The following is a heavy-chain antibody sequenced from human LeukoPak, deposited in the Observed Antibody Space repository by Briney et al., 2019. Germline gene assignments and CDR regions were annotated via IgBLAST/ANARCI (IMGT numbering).Heavy chain of an antibody. Sequence: GGSLRLSCAASGFTFSSYWMHWVRQAPGKGLVWVSRINSDGTSTSYADSVKGRFTISRDNAKNTLYLQMNSLRTEDTAVYYCARGGERYYDGSGYAYWGQGTLVTVSS. V-gene: IGHV3-74*01. J-gene: IGHJ4*02. CDR2: INSDGTST. CDR1: GFTFSSYW. CDR3: ARGGERYYDGSGYAY. D-gene: IGHD3-22*01.